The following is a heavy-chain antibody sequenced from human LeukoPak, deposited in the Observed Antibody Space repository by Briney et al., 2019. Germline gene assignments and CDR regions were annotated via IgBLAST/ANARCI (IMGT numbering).Heavy chain of an antibody. CDR1: GGSFSGYY. V-gene: IGHV4-34*01. D-gene: IGHD3-10*01. J-gene: IGHJ5*02. CDR2: INHSGST. CDR3: ARRPYGSGSYYNAPPWFDP. Sequence: KPSETLSLTCAVYGGSFSGYYWSWIRQPPGKGLEWIGEINHSGSTNYNPSLKSRVTISVDTSKNQFSLKLSSVTAADTAVYYCARRPYGSGSYYNAPPWFDPWGQGTLVNVSS.